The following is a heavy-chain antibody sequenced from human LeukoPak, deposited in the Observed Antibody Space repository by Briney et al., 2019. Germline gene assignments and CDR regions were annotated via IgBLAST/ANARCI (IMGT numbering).Heavy chain of an antibody. CDR1: GYTFTSYG. V-gene: IGHV1-8*01. Sequence: GASVKVSCKASGYTFTSYGINWVRQATGQGLEWMGWMNPNSGNTGYAQKFQGRVTMTRNTSISTAYMELSSLRSEDTAVYYCARKGYYNSSGYYYSWGQGTLVTVSS. J-gene: IGHJ4*02. CDR3: ARKGYYNSSGYYYS. CDR2: MNPNSGNT. D-gene: IGHD3-22*01.